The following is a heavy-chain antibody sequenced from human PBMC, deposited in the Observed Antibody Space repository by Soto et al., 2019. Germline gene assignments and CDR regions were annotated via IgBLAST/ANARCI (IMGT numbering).Heavy chain of an antibody. V-gene: IGHV1-69*13. D-gene: IGHD3-3*01. CDR3: ARGTVRFLEWLLPNYYYGMDV. CDR2: IIPIFGTA. J-gene: IGHJ6*02. Sequence: VASVKVSCKASGGTFSSYAISWVRQAPGQGLEWMGGIIPIFGTANYAQKFQGRVTITVDESTSTAYMELSSLRSEDTAVYYCARGTVRFLEWLLPNYYYGMDVWGQGTTVTVSS. CDR1: GGTFSSYA.